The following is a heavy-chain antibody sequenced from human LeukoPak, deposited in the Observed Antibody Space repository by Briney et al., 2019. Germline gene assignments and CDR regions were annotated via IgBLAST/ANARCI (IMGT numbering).Heavy chain of an antibody. CDR1: GYTFTSYC. Sequence: ASVKVSCKASGYTFTSYCISWVRQAPGQGLEWMGWISTYKGNTNYAQKLQGRVTMTTDTSTSTVYMELRSLRSDDTAVYYCARVTALYYYMDVWGKGTTVSVSS. CDR2: ISTYKGNT. V-gene: IGHV1-18*01. CDR3: ARVTALYYYMDV. J-gene: IGHJ6*03.